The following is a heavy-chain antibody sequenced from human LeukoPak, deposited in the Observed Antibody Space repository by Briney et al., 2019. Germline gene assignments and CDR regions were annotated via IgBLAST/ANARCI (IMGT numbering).Heavy chain of an antibody. CDR3: ARGGDFWSGYKTHEYGLDV. J-gene: IGHJ6*02. V-gene: IGHV3-30-3*01. CDR2: ISYDGSKK. D-gene: IGHD3-3*01. CDR1: GFTFSSYA. Sequence: GGCLRLSCAASGFTFSSYAMHWVRQAPGKGLEWVAVISYDGSKKYHADSVKGRFTISRDNSNKMQYLEMDSLRADDTAVYYCARGGDFWSGYKTHEYGLDVWGQGTTVTVSS.